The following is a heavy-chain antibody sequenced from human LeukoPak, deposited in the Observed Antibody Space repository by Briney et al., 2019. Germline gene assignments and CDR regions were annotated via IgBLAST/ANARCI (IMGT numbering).Heavy chain of an antibody. CDR3: ARDLQQLVQQGVYYYYGMDV. D-gene: IGHD6-13*01. V-gene: IGHV4-30-4*01. CDR1: GGSISSGDYY. CDR2: IYYSGST. Sequence: SETLSLTCTVSGGSISSGDYYWSWIRPPPGKGLEWIGNIYYSGSTYYNPSLKSRVTISVDTSKNQFSLKLSSVTAADTAVYYCARDLQQLVQQGVYYYYGMDVWGQGTTVNVSS. J-gene: IGHJ6*02.